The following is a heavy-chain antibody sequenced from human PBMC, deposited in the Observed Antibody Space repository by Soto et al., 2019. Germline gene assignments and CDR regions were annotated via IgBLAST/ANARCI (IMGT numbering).Heavy chain of an antibody. D-gene: IGHD6-19*01. J-gene: IGHJ4*02. CDR3: AREVRSGWYYLDH. V-gene: IGHV1-18*01. CDR1: GYTFSTYG. Sequence: QVQLVQSGTEVKKPGASVKVSCKASGYTFSTYGISWVRQAPGQGLEWMGWISGYIGNTKYAQKLQDRVTMTIDTSTSTAFMELRSLRSDDTAVYYCAREVRSGWYYLDHGGQGTLVTVSA. CDR2: ISGYIGNT.